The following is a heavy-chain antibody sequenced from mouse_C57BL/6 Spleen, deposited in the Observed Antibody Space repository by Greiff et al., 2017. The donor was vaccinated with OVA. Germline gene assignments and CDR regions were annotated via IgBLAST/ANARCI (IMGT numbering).Heavy chain of an antibody. Sequence: EVKLMESGGGLVQPGGTLKLSCAASGFTFSNYYMYWVRQTPEKSLEWVASISNGGGSTYYPDTVKGRCTISRDTAKHTLYLQMSRLKYEDTVMYYCARYYGRGYAMDYWGQGTLVTVSS. CDR1: GFTFSNYY. CDR2: ISNGGGST. V-gene: IGHV5-12*01. J-gene: IGHJ4*01. CDR3: ARYYGRGYAMDY. D-gene: IGHD1-1*01.